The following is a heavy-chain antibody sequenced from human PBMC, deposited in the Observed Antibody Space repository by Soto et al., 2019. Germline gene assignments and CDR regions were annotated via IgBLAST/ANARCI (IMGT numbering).Heavy chain of an antibody. CDR1: GGTFSSYA. Sequence: QVQLVQSGAEVKKPGSSVKVSCKASGGTFSSYAISWVRQAPGQGLEWMGGIIPIFGTAIYAQKFQGRVTITADESTSTAYIELSSLRSEDTAVYYCAISDIVATIGEDNWFDPWGQGTLVTVSS. J-gene: IGHJ5*02. CDR3: AISDIVATIGEDNWFDP. D-gene: IGHD5-12*01. CDR2: IIPIFGTA. V-gene: IGHV1-69*01.